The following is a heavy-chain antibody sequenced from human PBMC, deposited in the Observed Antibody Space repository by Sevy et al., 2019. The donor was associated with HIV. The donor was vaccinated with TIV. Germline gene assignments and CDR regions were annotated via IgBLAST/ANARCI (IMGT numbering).Heavy chain of an antibody. CDR3: AKGRQWELPLDY. Sequence: GGSLRLSCAVSGFSFDSYGMTWVRQAPGKGLEWVSAISGSSAKTYYADSVKGRFTISRDNSKHTLYLQMNSLRAEDTAIYYCAKGRQWELPLDYWGQGTLVTVSS. CDR2: ISGSSAKT. CDR1: GFSFDSYG. J-gene: IGHJ4*02. D-gene: IGHD1-26*01. V-gene: IGHV3-23*01.